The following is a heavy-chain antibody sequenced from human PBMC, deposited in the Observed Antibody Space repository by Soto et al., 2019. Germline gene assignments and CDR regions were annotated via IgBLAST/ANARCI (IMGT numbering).Heavy chain of an antibody. V-gene: IGHV3-23*01. CDR1: GFTFSSYA. J-gene: IGHJ4*02. Sequence: GGSLRLSCAASGFTFSSYAMSWVRQAPGKGLEWVSAISGSGGSTYYAAPVKGRFTISIDNSKNTLYLQMNSLRAEDTAVYYCAKARSPVLRFLEWLLYYFDYWGQGTLVTVSS. D-gene: IGHD3-3*01. CDR2: ISGSGGST. CDR3: AKARSPVLRFLEWLLYYFDY.